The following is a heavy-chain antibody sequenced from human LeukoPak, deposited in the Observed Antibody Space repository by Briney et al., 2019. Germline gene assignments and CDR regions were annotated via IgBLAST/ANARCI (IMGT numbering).Heavy chain of an antibody. CDR1: GFTFSSYW. CDR2: INSDGSST. Sequence: GGSLILSCAASGFTFSSYWMHWVRHAPGKGLVWVSRINSDGSSTSYADSVKGRFTISRDNAKNTLYLQMNSLRAEDTAVYYCARVGSSSWYESDYWGQGTLVAVSS. V-gene: IGHV3-74*01. CDR3: ARVGSSSWYESDY. J-gene: IGHJ4*02. D-gene: IGHD6-13*01.